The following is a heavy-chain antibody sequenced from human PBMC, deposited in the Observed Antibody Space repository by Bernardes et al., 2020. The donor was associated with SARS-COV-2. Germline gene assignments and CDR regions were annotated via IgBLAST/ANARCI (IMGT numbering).Heavy chain of an antibody. CDR3: ARGHAPSGMDL. CDR2: IYYSGTT. CDR1: GGSVSSGDHY. Sequence: SETLSLTCTVSGGSVSSGDHYWSWVRRSPGKGLEWIGYIYYSGTTFYNPSLKSRLTLSVDTSKNQFSLKVTSVTAADTAVYYCARGHAPSGMDLWGHGTTVTVSS. D-gene: IGHD3-10*01. V-gene: IGHV4-30-4*01. J-gene: IGHJ6*02.